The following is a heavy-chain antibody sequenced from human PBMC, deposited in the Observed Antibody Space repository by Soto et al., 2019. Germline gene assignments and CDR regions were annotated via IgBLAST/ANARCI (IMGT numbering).Heavy chain of an antibody. CDR2: ISSSSSYI. D-gene: IGHD2-8*01. J-gene: IGHJ4*02. CDR1: GFTFSSYS. V-gene: IGHV3-21*01. CDR3: ASTPGYCTNGVCYSSGYSSGWYDY. Sequence: PGGSLRLSCAASGFTFSSYSMNWVRQAPGKGLEWVSSISSSSSYIYYADSVKGRFTISRDNAKNSLYLQMNSLRAEDTAVYYCASTPGYCTNGVCYSSGYSSGWYDYWGQGTLVTVSS.